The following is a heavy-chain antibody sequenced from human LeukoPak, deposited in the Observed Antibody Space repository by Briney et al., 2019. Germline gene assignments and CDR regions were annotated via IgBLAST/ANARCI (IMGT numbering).Heavy chain of an antibody. D-gene: IGHD1-1*01. Sequence: GESLKISCKGSGYSFTSYWIGWVRQAPGKGLEWVSAISGSGGSTYYADSVKGRFTISRDNSKNTLYLQMNSLRGEDTAVYYCAKDLWTEVDAFDIWGQGTMVTVSS. J-gene: IGHJ3*02. CDR2: ISGSGGST. V-gene: IGHV3-23*01. CDR1: GYSFTSYW. CDR3: AKDLWTEVDAFDI.